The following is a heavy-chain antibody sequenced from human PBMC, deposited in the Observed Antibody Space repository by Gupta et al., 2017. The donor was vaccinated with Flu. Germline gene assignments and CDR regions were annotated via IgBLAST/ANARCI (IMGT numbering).Heavy chain of an antibody. V-gene: IGHV1-69*08. CDR2: IIPILGIA. J-gene: IGHJ6*02. CDR3: ARDQRGATLGYCSSTSCSYYYYGMDV. Sequence: QVQLVQSGAEVKKPGSSVKVSCKASGGTFSSYTISWVRQAPGQGLEWMGRIIPILGIANYAQKFQGRVTITADKSTSTAYMELSSLRSEDTAVYYCARDQRGATLGYCSSTSCSYYYYGMDVWGQGTTVTVSS. D-gene: IGHD2-2*01. CDR1: GGTFSSYT.